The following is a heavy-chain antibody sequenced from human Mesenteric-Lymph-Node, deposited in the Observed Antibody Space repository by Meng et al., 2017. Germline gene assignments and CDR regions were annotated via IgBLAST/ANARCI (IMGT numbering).Heavy chain of an antibody. CDR1: GFTCSDYY. V-gene: IGHV3-11*04. D-gene: IGHD1-26*01. Sequence: GESLKISCAASGFTCSDYYMGWIRQAPGKGLEWVSYISSSGSTIYYADSVKGRFTISRDNAKDSLYLQMHSLRAEDTALYYCAKDTYPSGSYYFDYWGQGTLVTVSS. CDR3: AKDTYPSGSYYFDY. J-gene: IGHJ4*02. CDR2: ISSSGSTI.